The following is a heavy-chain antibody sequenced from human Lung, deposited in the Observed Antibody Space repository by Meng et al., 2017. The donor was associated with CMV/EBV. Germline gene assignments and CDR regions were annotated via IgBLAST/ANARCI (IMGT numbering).Heavy chain of an antibody. D-gene: IGHD2-15*01. V-gene: IGHV1-8*01. CDR1: GYTFTNYD. CDR3: ATSHCSGCGCFYLDS. CDR2: MNPTSGNT. J-gene: IGHJ4*02. Sequence: ASVTVTCKASGYTFTNYDINWVQQATGQGLEWMGWMNPTSGNTGYAQKFQGRVTMTRNNSISTAYMELSSLISEDTATYYRATSHCSGCGCFYLDSWGQGXLVTVSS.